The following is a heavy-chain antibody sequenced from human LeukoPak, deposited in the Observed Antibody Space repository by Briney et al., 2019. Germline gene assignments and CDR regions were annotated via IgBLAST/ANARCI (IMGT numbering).Heavy chain of an antibody. CDR1: GYTLTELS. CDR2: FDPEDGET. V-gene: IGHV1-24*01. J-gene: IGHJ4*02. Sequence: ASVKVSCKVSGYTLTELSMHWVRQAPGKGLEWMGGFDPEDGETIYAQKFQGRVTMTEDTSTDTAYMELSGLRSEDTAVYYCATGPRVGASIFDYWGRGTLVTVSS. D-gene: IGHD1-26*01. CDR3: ATGPRVGASIFDY.